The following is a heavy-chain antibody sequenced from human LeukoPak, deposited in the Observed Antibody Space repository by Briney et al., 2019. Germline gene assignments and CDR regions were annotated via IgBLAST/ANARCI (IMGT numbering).Heavy chain of an antibody. CDR3: ARGGGGPRLGN. J-gene: IGHJ4*02. Sequence: SETLSLTCAVYGVSFGGYYWTWIRQSPEKGLEWIGEINNLGSTSYNPSLSSRVLMSLDTSKNQFSLRLSSVTAADTAVCYCARGGGGPRLGNWGQGTLVTVS. D-gene: IGHD2-15*01. CDR2: INNLGST. V-gene: IGHV4-34*01. CDR1: GVSFGGYY.